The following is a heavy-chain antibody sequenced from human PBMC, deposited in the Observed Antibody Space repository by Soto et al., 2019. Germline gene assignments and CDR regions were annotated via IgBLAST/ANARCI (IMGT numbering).Heavy chain of an antibody. J-gene: IGHJ6*02. V-gene: IGHV3-21*01. CDR1: GFTFSSYS. Sequence: PGGSLRLSCAASGFTFSSYSMNWVRQAPGKGLEWVSSISSSSSYIYYADSVKGRFTISRDNAKNSLYLQMNSLRAEDTAVYYCARDLEDIVVAYYYYYGMDVWGQGTTVTVSS. CDR3: ARDLEDIVVAYYYYYGMDV. CDR2: ISSSSSYI. D-gene: IGHD2-2*01.